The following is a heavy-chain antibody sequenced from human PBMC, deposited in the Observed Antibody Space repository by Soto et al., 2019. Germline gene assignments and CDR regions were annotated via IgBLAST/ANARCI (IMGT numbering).Heavy chain of an antibody. V-gene: IGHV1-3*01. D-gene: IGHD3-10*01. CDR1: GYTFSTYT. J-gene: IGHJ3*02. Sequence: ASVKVSCKAAGYTFSTYTMNWVRQAPGQSLEWMGWINAGSGNTKYSQNFQGKVSITRDTSASTVYMQLTGLKSEDTAMYYCARDTETLGPRSNDALDIWGQGTMVTVSS. CDR3: ARDTETLGPRSNDALDI. CDR2: INAGSGNT.